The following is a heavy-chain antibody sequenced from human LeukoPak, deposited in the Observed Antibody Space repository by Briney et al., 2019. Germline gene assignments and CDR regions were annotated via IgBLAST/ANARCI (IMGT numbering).Heavy chain of an antibody. Sequence: PSDTLSLTCAVYAWSFNDYYWNWIRQPPGKGLEWIGEINHRGDTNYNPSLKSRVTISVDTSKNQFSLRLTSVIAADTAIYYCARGQVPGGRGYNWFDPWGQGTLVTVSS. V-gene: IGHV4-34*01. CDR2: INHRGDT. J-gene: IGHJ5*02. CDR3: ARGQVPGGRGYNWFDP. CDR1: AWSFNDYY. D-gene: IGHD2-2*01.